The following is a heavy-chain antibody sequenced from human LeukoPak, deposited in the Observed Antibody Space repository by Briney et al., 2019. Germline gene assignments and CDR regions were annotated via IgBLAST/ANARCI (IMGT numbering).Heavy chain of an antibody. D-gene: IGHD5-12*01. Sequence: GGSLRLSCAASGFTFSSYAMHWVRQAPGKGLEYVSAISSNGGSTYYANSVKGRFTISRDNSKNTVYLQMGSLRAEDMAVYYCASGPVYSGYGQDWGQGTLVTVSS. J-gene: IGHJ4*02. V-gene: IGHV3-64*01. CDR3: ASGPVYSGYGQD. CDR1: GFTFSSYA. CDR2: ISSNGGST.